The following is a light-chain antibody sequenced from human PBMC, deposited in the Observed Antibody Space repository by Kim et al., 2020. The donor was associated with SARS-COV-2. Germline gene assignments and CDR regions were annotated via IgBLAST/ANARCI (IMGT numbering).Light chain of an antibody. CDR2: AAS. V-gene: IGKV1-39*01. CDR1: ETINNC. J-gene: IGKJ4*01. CDR3: QQTYSTPLT. Sequence: ASVGDRVTIACRASETINNCLNWYQHKPGKAPKLVIYAASSLQSGVPSRFRGSGFGTEFTLTISSLQPEDFATYYCQQTYSTPLTFGGGTKVDIK.